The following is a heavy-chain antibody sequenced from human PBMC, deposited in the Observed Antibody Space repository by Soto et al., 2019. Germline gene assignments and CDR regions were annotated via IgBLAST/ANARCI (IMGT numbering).Heavy chain of an antibody. V-gene: IGHV4-34*01. Sequence: NLSGTPSLTCAVHDGSFSGYDWSWIRQPPGKGLEWIGEINHSGSTNYNPSLKSRVTISVDTSKNQFSLKLSSVTAADTAVYYCARGNVLRFLEWFYAFDIWGQGTMVTVSS. CDR1: DGSFSGYD. CDR3: ARGNVLRFLEWFYAFDI. J-gene: IGHJ3*02. CDR2: INHSGST. D-gene: IGHD3-3*01.